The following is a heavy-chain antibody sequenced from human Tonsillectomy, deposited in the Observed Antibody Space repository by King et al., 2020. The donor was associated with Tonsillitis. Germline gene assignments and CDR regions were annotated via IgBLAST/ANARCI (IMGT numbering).Heavy chain of an antibody. Sequence: QLQESGPGLVKPSETLSLSCTVSGGSISSYYWSWIRQPAGKGLEWIGRIYTSGSTNYNPSLKSRVTMSVDTSKNQFSLKLSSVTAADTAVYYCARGGIWFGESRDAFDIWGQGTMVTVSS. D-gene: IGHD3-10*01. CDR1: GGSISSYY. J-gene: IGHJ3*02. V-gene: IGHV4-4*07. CDR2: IYTSGST. CDR3: ARGGIWFGESRDAFDI.